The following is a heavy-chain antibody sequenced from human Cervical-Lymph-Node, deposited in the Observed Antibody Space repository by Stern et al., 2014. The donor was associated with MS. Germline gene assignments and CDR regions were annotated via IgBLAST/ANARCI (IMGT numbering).Heavy chain of an antibody. CDR2: LNPNSDDP. Sequence: VQLVESGAKMERPGASVRVSCKASGYDFTGFFIHWVRQVPGQGLEWMGRLNPNSDDPTYAQNFQDRVTLTSDTSIGTAYLELSRLTSADTAVYYCAREATRIIVGIDYWGQGTPVTLSS. V-gene: IGHV1-2*06. D-gene: IGHD2/OR15-2a*01. CDR3: AREATRIIVGIDY. CDR1: GYDFTGFF. J-gene: IGHJ4*02.